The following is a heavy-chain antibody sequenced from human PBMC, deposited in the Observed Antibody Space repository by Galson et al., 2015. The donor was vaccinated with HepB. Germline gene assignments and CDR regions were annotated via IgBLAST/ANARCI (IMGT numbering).Heavy chain of an antibody. J-gene: IGHJ4*02. CDR1: GYSFTSYW. D-gene: IGHD3-10*01. Sequence: QSGAEVKKPGESLKISCKASGYSFTSYWIGWVRQMSGKGLEWMGMIYPGDSDTRYSPSFQGQVTISADKSISTAYLHWSSLKASDNAMYYCAKVERIGELFDYWGQGTLVTVSS. CDR3: AKVERIGELFDY. CDR2: IYPGDSDT. V-gene: IGHV5-51*01.